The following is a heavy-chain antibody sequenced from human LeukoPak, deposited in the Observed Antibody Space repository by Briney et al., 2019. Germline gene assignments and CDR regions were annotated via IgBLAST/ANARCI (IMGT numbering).Heavy chain of an antibody. Sequence: GGSLRLSCAASGFTFSSYVMHWVRQAPGKGLEWVAFIRYDGSNKYYSDSVKGRFTISRDNSKNTLYLQMNSLRAEDTAVYYCAKVAYNWISYGPFDYWGQGTLVTVSS. CDR3: AKVAYNWISYGPFDY. CDR1: GFTFSSYV. CDR2: IRYDGSNK. V-gene: IGHV3-30*02. J-gene: IGHJ4*02. D-gene: IGHD1-20*01.